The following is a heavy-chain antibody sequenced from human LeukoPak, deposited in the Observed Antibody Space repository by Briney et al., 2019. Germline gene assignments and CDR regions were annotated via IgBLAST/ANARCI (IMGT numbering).Heavy chain of an antibody. CDR1: GFTFSSYA. V-gene: IGHV3-23*01. CDR3: AKAQSPYYDILAGYSPDY. J-gene: IGHJ4*02. CDR2: ISGSGGST. D-gene: IGHD3-9*01. Sequence: GGSLRLSCAASGFTFSSYAMSWIRQAPGKGLEWVSAISGSGGSTYYADSVNGQFTIYRDNSKNTLYLQMNSLRAEDTAVYYCAKAQSPYYDILAGYSPDYWGQGTLITVSA.